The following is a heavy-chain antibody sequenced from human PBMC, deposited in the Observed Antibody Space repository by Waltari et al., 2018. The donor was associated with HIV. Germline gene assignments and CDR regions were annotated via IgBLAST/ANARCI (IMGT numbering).Heavy chain of an antibody. CDR3: ARIYTSAAFDV. D-gene: IGHD3-16*01. CDR2: IAASYGNT. J-gene: IGHJ3*01. V-gene: IGHV3-23*01. Sequence: EVQLLEYGGALVQPGGSLRPSCGGSGVNFVNSPMIWVRQAPGEGLEWVSAIAASYGNTYYADSVKGRFSISKDNSENSLYLQMNSLRAEDTAVYYCARIYTSAAFDVWGPGTMVTVSS. CDR1: GVNFVNSP.